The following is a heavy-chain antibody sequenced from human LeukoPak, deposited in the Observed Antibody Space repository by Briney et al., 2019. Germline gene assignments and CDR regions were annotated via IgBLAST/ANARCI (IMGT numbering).Heavy chain of an antibody. J-gene: IGHJ6*03. Sequence: PSETLSLTCTVSGDPISDYCWTWIRQPAGKGLEWIGRIYGNGSTNYNPSLKSRVAMSIDTSKMQFSLKLRSVTAADTAVYYCARVGEWLFDIDVWGKATTVIVSS. CDR1: GDPISDYC. V-gene: IGHV4-4*07. CDR2: IYGNGST. D-gene: IGHD3-16*01. CDR3: ARVGEWLFDIDV.